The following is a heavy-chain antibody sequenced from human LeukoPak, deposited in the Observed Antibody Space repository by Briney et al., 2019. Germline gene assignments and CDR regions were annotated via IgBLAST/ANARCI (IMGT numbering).Heavy chain of an antibody. D-gene: IGHD6-19*01. CDR2: IHYSGST. CDR1: GASISSYF. Sequence: SETLSLICSVSGASISSYFWSWIRQPPGRGLEWIAYIHYSGSTNYNPSLKSRLTISIDTSKNQFSLKLTSVTAADTAVYYCAXXXXXXXXVTGTHYSYPMDVWGQGTTVTVSS. V-gene: IGHV4-59*08. CDR3: AXXXXXXXXVTGTHYSYPMDV. J-gene: IGHJ6*02.